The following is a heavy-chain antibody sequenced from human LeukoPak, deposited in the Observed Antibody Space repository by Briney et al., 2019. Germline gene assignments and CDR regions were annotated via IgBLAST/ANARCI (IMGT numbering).Heavy chain of an antibody. J-gene: IGHJ4*02. V-gene: IGHV3-53*01. CDR2: IYSGGST. CDR1: GFTFSNYW. Sequence: PGGSLRLSCEGSGFTFSNYWMSWVRQAPGKGLEWVSVIYSGGSTYYADSVKGRFTISRDNSKNTLYLQMNSLRAEDTAVYYCARDRGRDGFDYWGQGTLVTVSS. D-gene: IGHD5-24*01. CDR3: ARDRGRDGFDY.